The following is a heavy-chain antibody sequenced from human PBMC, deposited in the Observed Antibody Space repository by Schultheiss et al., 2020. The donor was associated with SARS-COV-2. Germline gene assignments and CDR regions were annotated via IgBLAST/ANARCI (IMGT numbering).Heavy chain of an antibody. CDR2: IYYSGST. CDR3: ARVGRRRGGIAAAGTPYYYYYGMDV. J-gene: IGHJ6*02. CDR1: GGSFSGYY. V-gene: IGHV4-34*01. Sequence: SETLSLTCAVYGGSFSGYYWSWIRQPPGKGLEWIGYIYYSGSTNYNPSLKSRVTISVDTSKNQFSLKLSSVTAADTAVYYCARVGRRRGGIAAAGTPYYYYYGMDVWGQGTTVTVSS. D-gene: IGHD6-13*01.